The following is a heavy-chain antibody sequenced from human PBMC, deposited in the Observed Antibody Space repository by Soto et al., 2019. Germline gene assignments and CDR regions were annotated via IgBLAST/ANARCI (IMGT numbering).Heavy chain of an antibody. CDR3: ARTSRFAY. CDR2: INHSGNT. J-gene: IGHJ4*02. Sequence: QVLLQQWGAGLLKPSETLSLTCAVYGGSFSDYYWSWIRQPPGKGLEWLGEINHSGNTNYNPSLNSRVTISVDTSKSQLSLTLRSVTAADTAVYYCARTSRFAYWGQGTLVTVSS. CDR1: GGSFSDYY. D-gene: IGHD6-6*01. V-gene: IGHV4-34*01.